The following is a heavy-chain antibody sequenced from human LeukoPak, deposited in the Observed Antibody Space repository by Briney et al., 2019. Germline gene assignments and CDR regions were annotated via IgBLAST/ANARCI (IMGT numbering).Heavy chain of an antibody. J-gene: IGHJ4*02. CDR1: GFTISSYR. CDR3: ARDYYDSSGSQRLWVY. CDR2: ISSSSSYI. V-gene: IGHV3-21*01. Sequence: GGSLRLSCAASGFTISSYRMKGVRQAPGKGLEWVSSISSSSSYIDYADSVKGRFTISRDNAKNPLYLQMNSLRAEDTAVYYCARDYYDSSGSQRLWVYWGQGTLVTVSS. D-gene: IGHD3-22*01.